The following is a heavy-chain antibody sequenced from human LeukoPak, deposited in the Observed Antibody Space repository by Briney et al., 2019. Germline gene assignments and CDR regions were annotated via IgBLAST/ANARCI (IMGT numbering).Heavy chain of an antibody. V-gene: IGHV4-4*02. Sequence: PSGTLSLTCAVSGGTISSSNWWSWVSQPPGKGLEWIGEIYHSGSTNNNPSLKSRVTISVDTSKNQFSLKLSSVTAADTAVYYRARDVRTAGDYFDYWGQGTLVTVSP. D-gene: IGHD3-10*01. CDR2: IYHSGST. J-gene: IGHJ4*02. CDR3: ARDVRTAGDYFDY. CDR1: GGTISSSNW.